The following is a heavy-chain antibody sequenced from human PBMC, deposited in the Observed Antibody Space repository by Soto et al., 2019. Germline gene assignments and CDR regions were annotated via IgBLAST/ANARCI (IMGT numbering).Heavy chain of an antibody. CDR3: AKSYSSGWYGYFDY. CDR2: ISGSGGST. D-gene: IGHD6-19*01. J-gene: IGHJ4*02. CDR1: GCTFSSYA. Sequence: PGGSLILSCAASGCTFSSYAMSWVRQAPGKGLEWVSAISGSGGSTYYADSVKGRFTISRDNSKNTLYLQMNSLRAEDTAVYYCAKSYSSGWYGYFDYWGQGTLVTVSS. V-gene: IGHV3-23*01.